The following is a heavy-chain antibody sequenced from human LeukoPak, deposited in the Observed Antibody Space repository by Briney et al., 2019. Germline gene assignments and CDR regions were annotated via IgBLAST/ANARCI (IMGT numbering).Heavy chain of an antibody. Sequence: GASVKVSCKPSGYTFTNFYMHWVRQAPGQGLEWMGIINPSGGSTRYAQKFQGRVTMTRGTSTSTVYMELSSLRSEDTAVYYCARSPLRLTGSDYWGQGSLVTVSS. J-gene: IGHJ4*02. D-gene: IGHD3-3*01. CDR2: INPSGGST. V-gene: IGHV1-46*01. CDR3: ARSPLRLTGSDY. CDR1: GYTFTNFY.